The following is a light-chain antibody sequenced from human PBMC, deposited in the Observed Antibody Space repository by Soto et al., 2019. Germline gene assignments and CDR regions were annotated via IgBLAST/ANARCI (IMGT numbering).Light chain of an antibody. V-gene: IGKV1-39*01. CDR1: QSISSY. J-gene: IGKJ1*01. CDR2: AAS. CDR3: QQSYSTRT. Sequence: DIQMTQSPSSLSESVGDRVTITCRASQSISSYLNWYQQKPGKEPKLLIYAASSLQSGVPSRSIASRSRTDFTLTIRSLQPEDFAPYYCQQSYSTRTFRQGTKVDIK.